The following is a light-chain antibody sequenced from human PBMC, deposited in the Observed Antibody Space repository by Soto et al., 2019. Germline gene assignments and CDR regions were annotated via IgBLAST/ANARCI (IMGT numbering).Light chain of an antibody. Sequence: DIVMTQSPDSLAVSLGERATINCKSSQSVLYNSNNKNYLAWYQQKPGQPPKLLIYWASTRESGVPDRFSGSGSGTDFTLTISSLQAEGVAIYYCQQYYSSPQLTFGGGTKVEI. J-gene: IGKJ4*01. CDR3: QQYYSSPQLT. V-gene: IGKV4-1*01. CDR1: QSVLYNSNNKNY. CDR2: WAS.